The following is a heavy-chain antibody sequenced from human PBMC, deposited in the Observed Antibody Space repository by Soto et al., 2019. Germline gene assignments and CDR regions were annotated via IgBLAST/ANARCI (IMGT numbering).Heavy chain of an antibody. V-gene: IGHV3-66*01. CDR2: IYSGGST. CDR3: ARERLIPYYYGMDV. Sequence: EVQLVESGGGLVQPGGSLRLSCAASGFTVSSNYMSWVRQAPGKGLEWVSVIYSGGSTYYADSMKGRFTISRDNSKNTLYLQMNSLRAEDTAVYYCARERLIPYYYGMDVWGQGTTVTVSS. CDR1: GFTVSSNY. D-gene: IGHD1-1*01. J-gene: IGHJ6*02.